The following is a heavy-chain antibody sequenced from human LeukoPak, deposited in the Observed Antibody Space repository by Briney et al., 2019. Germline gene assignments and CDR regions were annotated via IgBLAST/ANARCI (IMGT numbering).Heavy chain of an antibody. V-gene: IGHV3-23*01. Sequence: PGGSLRLSCAASGFTLSDYAMSWVRQAPGKGLEWVSGVSGRGGAYYADSVKGRFTISRDTSKNMLYLQMNSLRAEDTAVYYCAKRGPSEGKYFDYWGQGILVIVSS. J-gene: IGHJ4*02. D-gene: IGHD3-10*01. CDR1: GFTLSDYA. CDR3: AKRGPSEGKYFDY. CDR2: VSGRGGA.